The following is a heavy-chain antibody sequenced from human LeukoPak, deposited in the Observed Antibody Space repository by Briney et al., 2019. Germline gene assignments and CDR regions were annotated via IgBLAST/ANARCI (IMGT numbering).Heavy chain of an antibody. CDR2: ISVSGGTT. J-gene: IGHJ4*02. D-gene: IGHD6-19*01. CDR1: GFTFSSYA. CDR3: AKVPAYSSGRPVDS. V-gene: IGHV3-23*01. Sequence: GGSLRLSCAASGFTFSSYAMSWVRQAPGKGLEWVSSISVSGGTTYNADSVKGRFTISGDNSKKTLYLQMNSLRAEDTAVYYCAKVPAYSSGRPVDSWGQGTLVTVSS.